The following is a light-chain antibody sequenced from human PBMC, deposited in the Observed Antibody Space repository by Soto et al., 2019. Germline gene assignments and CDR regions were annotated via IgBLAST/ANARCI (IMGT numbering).Light chain of an antibody. Sequence: QSVLTQPPSASGTPGQRVTISCSGSSSNIGSNTVSWYQHLPGTAPKLLFYSNNQRPSGVPDRFSGSKSGTSASLAISGLQSEDEADYHCAAWDDRLNGYVFGTGTKLTVL. CDR2: SNN. V-gene: IGLV1-44*01. CDR1: SSNIGSNT. CDR3: AAWDDRLNGYV. J-gene: IGLJ1*01.